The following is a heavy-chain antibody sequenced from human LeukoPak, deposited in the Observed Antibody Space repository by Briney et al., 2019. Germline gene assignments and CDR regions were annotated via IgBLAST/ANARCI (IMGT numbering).Heavy chain of an antibody. D-gene: IGHD2-21*01. V-gene: IGHV4-38-2*02. Sequence: SETLSPTCTVSGYSISSGYYWGWIQQPPGKGLEWIGSIYHSGSTYYNPSLKSRVTISVDTSKNQFSLKLSSVTAADTAVYYCARERYCGGDCYLQWFDPWGQGTLVTVSS. CDR1: GYSISSGYY. J-gene: IGHJ5*02. CDR3: ARERYCGGDCYLQWFDP. CDR2: IYHSGST.